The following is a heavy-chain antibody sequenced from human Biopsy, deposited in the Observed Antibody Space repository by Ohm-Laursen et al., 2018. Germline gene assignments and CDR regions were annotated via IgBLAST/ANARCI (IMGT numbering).Heavy chain of an antibody. CDR1: GASVSSGSYD. Sequence: TLSLTWPVSGASVSSGSYDWSWIRQPPGKGLEWIGNIYNDVSTKYNPSLRSRVTISADKSANQFSLKLRSVTAADTAVYYCARGYAGLYEAFNFWGQGTVVTVAS. CDR3: ARGYAGLYEAFNF. V-gene: IGHV4-61*01. J-gene: IGHJ3*01. CDR2: IYNDVST. D-gene: IGHD5-18*01.